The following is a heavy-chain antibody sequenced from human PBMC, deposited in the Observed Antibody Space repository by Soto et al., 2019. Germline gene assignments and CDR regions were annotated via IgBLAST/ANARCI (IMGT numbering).Heavy chain of an antibody. D-gene: IGHD3-22*01. V-gene: IGHV3-23*01. CDR3: AKDNDYYDSSGYFPY. J-gene: IGHJ4*02. CDR1: GFTFSSYA. CDR2: ISGSGGST. Sequence: EVQLLESGGGLVQPGGSLRLSCAASGFTFSSYAMSWVRRAPGKGLEWVSAISGSGGSTYYADSVKGRFTISRDNSKNTLYLQMNSLRAEDTAVYYCAKDNDYYDSSGYFPYWGQGTLVTVSS.